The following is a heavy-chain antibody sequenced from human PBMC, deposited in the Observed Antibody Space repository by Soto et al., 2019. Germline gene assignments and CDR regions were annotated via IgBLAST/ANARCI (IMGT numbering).Heavy chain of an antibody. J-gene: IGHJ5*02. D-gene: IGHD6-25*01. CDR2: IYFTGNT. V-gene: IGHV4-39*01. CDR3: AGQTFTIAAASYGRSNWFDP. CDR1: GGSITSSSHF. Sequence: SETLSLTCSASGGSITSSSHFWGWVRQPPGKGLEWIGTIYFTGNTYYTPSLKSRLTMSINTSKNEFSLRLNSVTAADTAVYYCAGQTFTIAAASYGRSNWFDPWGPGTLVTVSS.